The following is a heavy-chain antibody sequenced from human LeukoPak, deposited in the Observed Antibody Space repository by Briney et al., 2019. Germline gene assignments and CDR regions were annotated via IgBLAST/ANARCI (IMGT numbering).Heavy chain of an antibody. CDR1: GYTFTSYG. J-gene: IGHJ4*02. CDR3: ARRALELRSGAFDY. D-gene: IGHD1-7*01. CDR2: ISAYNGNT. V-gene: IGHV1-18*01. Sequence: SVTLSRTASGYTFTSYGTRWARHAPGQGLEWMGWISAYNGNTNYAQKLQGRVTMTTDTSTSTAYMELRSLRSDDTAVYYCARRALELRSGAFDYWGQGTLVTVSS.